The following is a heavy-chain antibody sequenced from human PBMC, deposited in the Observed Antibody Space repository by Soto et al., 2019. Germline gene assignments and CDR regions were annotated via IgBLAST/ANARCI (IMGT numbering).Heavy chain of an antibody. D-gene: IGHD4-4*01. V-gene: IGHV1-8*01. CDR1: RYTFISYD. CDR2: MNPKSANT. Sequence: QVQLVQSGAEVKKPGASVKVSCKASRYTFISYDINWVRQATGQGLEWMGWMNPKSANTGYAQNFQGRVTMTRNTSISKAYMALSSRRSEDTAVYYCARSPSWETTVTPYYFDYWGQGTLVTVSS. CDR3: ARSPSWETTVTPYYFDY. J-gene: IGHJ4*02.